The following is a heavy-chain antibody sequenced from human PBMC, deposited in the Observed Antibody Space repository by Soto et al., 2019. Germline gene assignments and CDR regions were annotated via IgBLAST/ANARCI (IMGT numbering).Heavy chain of an antibody. V-gene: IGHV3-23*01. Sequence: QLLESGGDLVQPGGSRRLSGVAPGCTFSDYAMSWVGQAPGKGLDWVSSLSASGDSSYADAVKGRFTVSQNNTKNTLYLQMNSLRPDHTAVYYCTKHSPRKGGGTYYYYAMDVWGQGTTVTVSS. J-gene: IGHJ6*02. CDR1: GCTFSDYA. CDR3: TKHSPRKGGGTYYYYAMDV. CDR2: LSASGDS. D-gene: IGHD1-26*01.